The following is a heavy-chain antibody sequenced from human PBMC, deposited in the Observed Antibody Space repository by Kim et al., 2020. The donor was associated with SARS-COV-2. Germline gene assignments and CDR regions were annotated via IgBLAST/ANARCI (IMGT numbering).Heavy chain of an antibody. CDR1: GFSISSGYY. D-gene: IGHD5-18*01. CDR2: IYHSGRS. Sequence: SETLSLTCTVSGFSISSGYYWGWIRQPPGKGLEWIGTIYHSGRSYYNPSLKSRVTMSLDTSTNQFSLKLSSVTAADTAVYYCAREDVDTTMATGLDYWGQGTLVTVSS. V-gene: IGHV4-38-2*02. CDR3: AREDVDTTMATGLDY. J-gene: IGHJ4*02.